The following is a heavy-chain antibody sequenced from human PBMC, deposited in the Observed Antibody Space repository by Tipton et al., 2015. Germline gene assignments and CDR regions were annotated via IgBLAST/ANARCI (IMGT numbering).Heavy chain of an antibody. CDR1: GFTFSSYS. D-gene: IGHD1-26*01. CDR3: ARAPEWELRGYFDY. CDR2: ISSRSTYI. Sequence: SLRLSCAASGFTFSSYSMNWVRQAPGKGLEWVSSISSRSTYIYYADSVKGRFTISRENAKNSLYLQIHSLRAEDTAVFYCARAPEWELRGYFDYWGQGTLVTVSS. V-gene: IGHV3-21*01. J-gene: IGHJ4*02.